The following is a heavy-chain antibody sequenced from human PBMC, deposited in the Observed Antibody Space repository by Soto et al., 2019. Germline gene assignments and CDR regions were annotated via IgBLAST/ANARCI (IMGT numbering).Heavy chain of an antibody. CDR1: GYTLTSYG. V-gene: IGHV1-18*01. J-gene: IGHJ3*02. D-gene: IGHD3-9*01. CDR2: ISAYNGNT. Sequence: QVQLVQSGPEVKNPGASVKVSCKASGYTLTSYGLSWVRQAPGQGLEWMGWISAYNGNTNYAQKLQGRVTMTTDTLTSTAYMELRSLRSDDTALYYCARHYDILTGYYGPDAFDIWGQGTMVTVSS. CDR3: ARHYDILTGYYGPDAFDI.